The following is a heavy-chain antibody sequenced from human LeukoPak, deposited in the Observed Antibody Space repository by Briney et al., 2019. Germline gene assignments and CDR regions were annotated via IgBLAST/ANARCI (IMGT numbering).Heavy chain of an antibody. CDR2: MNPNSGNT. J-gene: IGHJ6*03. Sequence: GASVKVSCKASGYTFTSCDINWVRLATGQGLEWMGWMNPNSGNTGYAQKFQGRVTMTKNTSITTAYMELSSLRSEDTAVYYCARALSWTTDSYYYMDVWGKGTTVTVSS. D-gene: IGHD3/OR15-3a*01. V-gene: IGHV1-8*01. CDR1: GYTFTSCD. CDR3: ARALSWTTDSYYYMDV.